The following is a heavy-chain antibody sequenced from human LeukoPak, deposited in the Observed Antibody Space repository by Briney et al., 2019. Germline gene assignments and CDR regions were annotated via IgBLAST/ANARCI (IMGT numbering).Heavy chain of an antibody. CDR2: INPNSGGT. CDR1: GYTFTGYY. V-gene: IGHV1-2*06. CDR3: AREGTNGNYPIDY. Sequence: ASVKVSCKASGYTFTGYYMHWVRQAPGQGLEWMGRINPNSGGTYYAQKFQGRVTMTRDTAISTAYMELSSLRSDDTAVYYYAREGTNGNYPIDYWGQGTLVTVSS. D-gene: IGHD1-7*01. J-gene: IGHJ4*02.